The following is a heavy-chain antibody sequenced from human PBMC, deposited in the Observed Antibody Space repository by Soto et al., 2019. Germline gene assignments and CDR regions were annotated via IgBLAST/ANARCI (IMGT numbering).Heavy chain of an antibody. CDR1: GYSFTSYW. Sequence: GGSLRLSCKGSGYSFTSYWIGWVRQMPGKGLEWMGIIYPGDSDTRYSPSFQGQVTISANKSISTAYLQWSSLKASDTAMYYCARRIRMIAAAGTFDWFDPWGQGTLVTVSS. J-gene: IGHJ5*02. V-gene: IGHV5-51*01. CDR2: IYPGDSDT. D-gene: IGHD6-13*01. CDR3: ARRIRMIAAAGTFDWFDP.